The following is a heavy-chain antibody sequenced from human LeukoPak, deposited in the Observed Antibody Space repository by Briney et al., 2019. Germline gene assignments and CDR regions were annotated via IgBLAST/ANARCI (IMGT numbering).Heavy chain of an antibody. CDR3: AKDIEAAAGYFDY. CDR2: ISWNSGSI. Sequence: PGGSLRLSCAASGFTFDDYAMHWVRQAPGKGLEWVSGISWNSGSIGYADSVKGRFTISRDNAKNSLYLQMNSLRAEDTASYYCAKDIEAAAGYFDYWGQGTLVTVSS. CDR1: GFTFDDYA. V-gene: IGHV3-9*01. D-gene: IGHD6-13*01. J-gene: IGHJ4*02.